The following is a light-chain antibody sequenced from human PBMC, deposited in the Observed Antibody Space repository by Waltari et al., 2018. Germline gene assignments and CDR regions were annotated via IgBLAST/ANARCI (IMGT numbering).Light chain of an antibody. CDR1: SSNIGRNY. CDR3: ATWDTSLGDLWV. J-gene: IGLJ3*02. Sequence: QSVLTQPPSVSAAPGQTVTLSCSGRSSNIGRNYVFWYQHLPRTAPKVLIYNNKERPSGIPDRFSGSTSGTSATLVITVLQTGDEADYYCATWDTSLGDLWVFVGGTRLTVL. CDR2: NNK. V-gene: IGLV1-51*01.